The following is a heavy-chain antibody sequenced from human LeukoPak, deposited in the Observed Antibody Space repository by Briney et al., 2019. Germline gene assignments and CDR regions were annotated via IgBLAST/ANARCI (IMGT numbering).Heavy chain of an antibody. CDR1: GFTFSSYW. J-gene: IGHJ4*02. CDR3: ARDIVGVHRTLDY. V-gene: IGHV3-7*01. CDR2: IKQDGSEK. D-gene: IGHD1-26*01. Sequence: TGGSLRLSCAASGFTFSSYWMSWVRQAPGKGLEWVANIKQDGSEKYYVDSVKGRFTISRDNAKNSLYLQMNSLRAEDTAVYYCARDIVGVHRTLDYWGQGTLVTVSS.